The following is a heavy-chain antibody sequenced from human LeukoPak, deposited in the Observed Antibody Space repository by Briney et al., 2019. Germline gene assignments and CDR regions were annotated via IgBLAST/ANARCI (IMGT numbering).Heavy chain of an antibody. CDR2: ISGSGDDT. J-gene: IGHJ4*02. V-gene: IGHV3-23*01. Sequence: GGSLRLSCSASGFTFSSYVMTWVRQAQGQGLEWVSAISGSGDDTYYADSVKGRFTISRDNSKNTLYLQMNSLRAEDTAVYYCAKKEAMIRGVPYYYDFWGQGTLVTVSS. CDR1: GFTFSSYV. CDR3: AKKEAMIRGVPYYYDF. D-gene: IGHD3-10*01.